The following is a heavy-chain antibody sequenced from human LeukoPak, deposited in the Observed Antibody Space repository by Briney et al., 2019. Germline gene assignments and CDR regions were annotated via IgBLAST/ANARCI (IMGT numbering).Heavy chain of an antibody. CDR3: ASRGGDLLKLRYFDWLLGNDAFDI. J-gene: IGHJ3*02. CDR2: IYPGDSDT. V-gene: IGHV5-51*01. CDR1: GYSFTSYW. Sequence: GESLKISCKGSGYSFTSYWIGWVRQMPGKGLEWMGIIYPGDSDTRYSPSFQGQVTISADKSISTAYLQWSSLKASDTAMYYCASRGGDLLKLRYFDWLLGNDAFDIWGQGTMVTVSS. D-gene: IGHD3-9*01.